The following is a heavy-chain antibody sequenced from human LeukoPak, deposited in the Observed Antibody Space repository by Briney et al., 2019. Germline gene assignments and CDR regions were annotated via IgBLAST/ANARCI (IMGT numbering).Heavy chain of an antibody. CDR1: GGSISSYY. V-gene: IGHV4-59*01. J-gene: IGHJ5*02. CDR3: ARYYYGSWNWFDP. CDR2: IYYSGST. Sequence: SETLSLTCTVSGGSISSYYWSWIRQPPGKGLEWIGYIYYSGSTNYNPSLKSRVTISVDTSKNQFSLKLSSVTAADTAVYYCARYYYGSWNWFDPWGQGTLVTVSS. D-gene: IGHD3-10*01.